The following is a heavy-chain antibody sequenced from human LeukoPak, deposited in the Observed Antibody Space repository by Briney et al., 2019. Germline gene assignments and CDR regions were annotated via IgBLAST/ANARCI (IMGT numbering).Heavy chain of an antibody. CDR3: AKGGITGTHFYYFYYMDV. V-gene: IGHV3-23*01. J-gene: IGHJ6*03. CDR2: ISGSGSST. D-gene: IGHD1-20*01. Sequence: PGGSLRLSCAASGFTFSNYGMSWVRQAPGKGLEWVSAISGSGSSTYYADSVKGRFTISRDNSKSTLYLQMNGLRAEDTAVYYCAKGGITGTHFYYFYYMDVWGKGTTVTISS. CDR1: GFTFSNYG.